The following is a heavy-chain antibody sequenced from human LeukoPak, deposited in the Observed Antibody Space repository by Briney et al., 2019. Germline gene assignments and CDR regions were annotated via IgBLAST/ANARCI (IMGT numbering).Heavy chain of an antibody. Sequence: SETLSLTCTVSGGSISSHYWSWIRQPPGKGLEWIGYIYYSGSTNYNPSLKSRVTISVDTSKNQFSLKLSSVTAADTAVYYCARGEWELTQFDYWDQGTLVTVSS. J-gene: IGHJ4*02. CDR2: IYYSGST. D-gene: IGHD1-26*01. CDR3: ARGEWELTQFDY. V-gene: IGHV4-59*11. CDR1: GGSISSHY.